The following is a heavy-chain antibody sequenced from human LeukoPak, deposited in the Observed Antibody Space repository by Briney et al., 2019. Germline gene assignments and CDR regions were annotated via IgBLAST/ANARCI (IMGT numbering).Heavy chain of an antibody. CDR1: GGTVSSYA. CDR3: ARRFCSGGSCIPDY. D-gene: IGHD2-15*01. CDR2: INPETGGT. V-gene: IGHV1-2*02. Sequence: GASVKVSFKASGGTVSSYAISWVRQAPGHGLEWMGGINPETGGTIYAQRFQGRVTMTKDTSITTAYMELRSLRFDDTAVYYCARRFCSGGSCIPDYWGQGTLVTVSS. J-gene: IGHJ4*02.